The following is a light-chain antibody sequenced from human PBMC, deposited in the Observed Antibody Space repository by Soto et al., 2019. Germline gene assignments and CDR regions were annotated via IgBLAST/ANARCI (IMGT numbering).Light chain of an antibody. CDR3: QQHDNWPRT. CDR2: GAV. CDR1: QSVGNN. Sequence: ETVMTQSPGTLSVSPGERATLSCRASQSVGNNVAWYQQKAGQAPRLLIHGAVTRATGIPARFSGSGSGTDFTLTISSLQSEDFAVYYCQQHDNWPRTFGQGTKVEIK. V-gene: IGKV3-15*01. J-gene: IGKJ1*01.